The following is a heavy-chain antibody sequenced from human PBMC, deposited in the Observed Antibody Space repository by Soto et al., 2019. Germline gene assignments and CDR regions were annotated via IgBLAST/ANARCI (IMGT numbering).Heavy chain of an antibody. CDR1: GYTFTSYG. J-gene: IGHJ3*02. V-gene: IGHV1-18*01. D-gene: IGHD1-26*01. CDR3: ARCGGRYYEGAFDI. CDR2: ISAYNGNT. Sequence: ASVKLSCKASGYTFTSYGSSWVRQAPGQGLEWMGWISAYNGNTNYAQKLQGRVTMTTDTSTSTAYMELRSLRSDDTAVYYCARCGGRYYEGAFDIWGQGTMVTVSS.